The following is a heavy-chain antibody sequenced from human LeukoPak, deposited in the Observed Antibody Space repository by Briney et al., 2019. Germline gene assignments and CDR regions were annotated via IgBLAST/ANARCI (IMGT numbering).Heavy chain of an antibody. D-gene: IGHD3-10*01. Sequence: ASVKVSCKASGYTFTSYYMHWVRQAPGQGLEWMGIINPSGGSTSYAQKFQGRVTMTRGTSISTAYMELSRLRSDDTAVYYCARDLAMVRGVIDTSFDYWGQGTLVTVSS. CDR3: ARDLAMVRGVIDTSFDY. CDR2: INPSGGST. V-gene: IGHV1-46*01. CDR1: GYTFTSYY. J-gene: IGHJ4*02.